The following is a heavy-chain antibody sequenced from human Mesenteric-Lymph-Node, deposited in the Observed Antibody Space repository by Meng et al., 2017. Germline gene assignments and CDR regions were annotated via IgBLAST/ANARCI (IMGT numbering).Heavy chain of an antibody. CDR3: TSAGGGGY. CDR1: GFTLSNYW. Sequence: EVYLVGSGGGLVQPGGFLRRSCAASGFTLSNYWMNWVRQAPGKGLVWVSRINSEGSSSIYADSVKGRFTTSRDDAKNTLYLQMNSLRAEDTAVYYCTSAGGGGYWGQGTLVTVSS. D-gene: IGHD2-21*01. CDR2: INSEGSSS. V-gene: IGHV3-74*01. J-gene: IGHJ4*02.